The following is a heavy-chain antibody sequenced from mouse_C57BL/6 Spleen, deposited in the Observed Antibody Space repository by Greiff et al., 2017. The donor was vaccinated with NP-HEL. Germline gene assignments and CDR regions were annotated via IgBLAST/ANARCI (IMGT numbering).Heavy chain of an antibody. D-gene: IGHD2-5*01. Sequence: VQLQQSRPELVKPGASVKISCKASGYAFSSSWMNWVKQRPGKGLEWIGRIYPGDGDTNYNGKFKGKATLTADKSSSTAYMQLSSLTSEDSAVYFCARGDSNYFYFDVWGTGTTVTVSS. CDR2: IYPGDGDT. CDR3: ARGDSNYFYFDV. CDR1: GYAFSSSW. J-gene: IGHJ1*03. V-gene: IGHV1-82*01.